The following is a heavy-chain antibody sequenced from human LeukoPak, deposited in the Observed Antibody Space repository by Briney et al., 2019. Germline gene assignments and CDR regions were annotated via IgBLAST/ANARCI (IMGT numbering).Heavy chain of an antibody. J-gene: IGHJ4*02. D-gene: IGHD2-8*01. Sequence: PGGSLRLSCAASGFTFSSYWMSWVRQAPGKGLEWVANIKQDGSEKYYVDSVKGRFTISRDNAKNSLYLQMNSLRAEDTAVYYCAREKLIYYTNGVCSLYYFDYWGQGTLVTVSS. CDR3: AREKLIYYTNGVCSLYYFDY. V-gene: IGHV3-7*01. CDR1: GFTFSSYW. CDR2: IKQDGSEK.